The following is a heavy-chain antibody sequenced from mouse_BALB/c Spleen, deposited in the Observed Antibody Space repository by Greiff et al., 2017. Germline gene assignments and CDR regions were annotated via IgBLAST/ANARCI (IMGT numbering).Heavy chain of an antibody. Sequence: DVQLQESGPGLVKPSQSLSLTCTVTGYSITSDYAWNWIRQFPGNKLEWMGYISYSGSTSYNPSLKSRISITRDTSKNQFFLQLNSVTTEDTATYYCARAAYWGQGTLVTVSA. CDR3: ARAAY. V-gene: IGHV3-2*02. CDR2: ISYSGST. CDR1: GYSITSDYA. J-gene: IGHJ3*01.